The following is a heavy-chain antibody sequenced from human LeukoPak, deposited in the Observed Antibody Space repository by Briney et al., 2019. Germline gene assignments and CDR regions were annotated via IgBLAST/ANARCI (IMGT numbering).Heavy chain of an antibody. V-gene: IGHV3-21*01. J-gene: IGHJ4*02. D-gene: IGHD3-22*01. CDR2: ISSSSSYI. CDR1: GFTFSSYS. CDR3: ARASNYYDSSGYFGY. Sequence: GGSLRLSCAASGFTFSSYSMNWVHQAPGKGLEWVSSISSSSSYIYYADSVKGRFTISRDNAKNSLYLQMNSLRAEDTAVYYCARASNYYDSSGYFGYWGQGTLVTVSS.